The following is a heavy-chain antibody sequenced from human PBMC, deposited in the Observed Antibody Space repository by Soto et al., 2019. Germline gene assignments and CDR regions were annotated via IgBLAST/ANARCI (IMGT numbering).Heavy chain of an antibody. Sequence: GASVKVSCKASGYTFTSYGISWVRQAPGQGLEWMGWISAYNGNTNYAQKLQGRVTMTTDTSTSTAYMELRSLRSDDTAVYYCASTQTAPRRGDMWFDPWGPGTLVPVSS. CDR1: GYTFTSYG. V-gene: IGHV1-18*01. CDR3: ASTQTAPRRGDMWFDP. CDR2: ISAYNGNT. D-gene: IGHD6-6*01. J-gene: IGHJ5*02.